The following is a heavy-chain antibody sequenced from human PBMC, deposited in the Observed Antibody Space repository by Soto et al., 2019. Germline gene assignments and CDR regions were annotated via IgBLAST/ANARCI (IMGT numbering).Heavy chain of an antibody. V-gene: IGHV1-18*01. D-gene: IGHD3-3*01. CDR2: ISAYNGNT. J-gene: IGHJ5*02. CDR3: ARDSVYDFWSGYPGNWFDP. Sequence: GASVKVSCKASGYTFTSYGISWVRQAPGQGLEWMGWISAYNGNTKYSQKFQGRVTITRDTSASTAYMELSSLRSEDTAVYYCARDSVYDFWSGYPGNWFDPWGQGTLVTVSS. CDR1: GYTFTSYG.